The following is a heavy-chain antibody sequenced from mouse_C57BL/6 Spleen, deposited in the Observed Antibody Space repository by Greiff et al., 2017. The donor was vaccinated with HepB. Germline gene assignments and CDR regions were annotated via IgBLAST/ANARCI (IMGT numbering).Heavy chain of an antibody. Sequence: VQLQESGPGLVKPSQSLSLTCSVTGYSITSGYYWNWIRQFPGNKLEWMGYISYDGSNNYNPSLKNRISITRDTSKNQFFLKLNSVTTEDTATYYCARERGGNYDYWGQGTTLTVSS. D-gene: IGHD2-1*01. J-gene: IGHJ2*01. CDR3: ARERGGNYDY. CDR1: GYSITSGYY. V-gene: IGHV3-6*01. CDR2: ISYDGSN.